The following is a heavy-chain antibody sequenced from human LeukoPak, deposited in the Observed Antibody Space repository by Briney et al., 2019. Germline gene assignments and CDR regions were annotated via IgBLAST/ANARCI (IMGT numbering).Heavy chain of an antibody. CDR1: GGSISSGSYY. Sequence: PSQTLSLTCTVSGGSISSGSYYWSWIRQPAGNGLEWIGRIYTSGSTNYNPSLKSRVTIAVDTSKNQFSLKLSSVTAADTAVYYCARHRSGWYVPQDWFDPWGQGTLVTVSS. J-gene: IGHJ5*02. CDR2: IYTSGST. D-gene: IGHD6-19*01. CDR3: ARHRSGWYVPQDWFDP. V-gene: IGHV4-61*02.